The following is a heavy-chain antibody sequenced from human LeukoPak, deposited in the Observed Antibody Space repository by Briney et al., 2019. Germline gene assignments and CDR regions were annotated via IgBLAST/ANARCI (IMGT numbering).Heavy chain of an antibody. CDR1: GGSFSGYY. D-gene: IGHD2-21*01. V-gene: IGHV4-34*01. CDR2: INHSGST. Sequence: SETLSLTCAVYGGSFSGYYWSWIRQPPGKGLEWIGEINHSGSTNYNPSLTSRVTISVDTSKNQFSLKLSSVTAADTAVYYCARAKVVFIAMVPSSRRYFDYWGQGTLVTVSS. J-gene: IGHJ4*02. CDR3: ARAKVVFIAMVPSSRRYFDY.